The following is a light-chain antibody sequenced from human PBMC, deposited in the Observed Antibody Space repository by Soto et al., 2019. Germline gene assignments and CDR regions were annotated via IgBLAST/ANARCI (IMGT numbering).Light chain of an antibody. CDR3: QQCAYSPRT. CDR2: DAS. V-gene: IGKV3-20*01. Sequence: EIVLTQSPDTLSLSPGERATLSCRASQTIGNNYLAWYQQKPGQAPRLVIYDASSRAAGIPDRFTGSGSGTDFALTISRLEPEDFAVYYCQQCAYSPRTFGQGTKV. CDR1: QTIGNNY. J-gene: IGKJ1*01.